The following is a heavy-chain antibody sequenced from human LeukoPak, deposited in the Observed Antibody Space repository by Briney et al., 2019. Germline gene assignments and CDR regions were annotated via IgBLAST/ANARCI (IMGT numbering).Heavy chain of an antibody. D-gene: IGHD3-22*01. CDR3: AKRYYYDNSGLWDY. J-gene: IGHJ4*02. V-gene: IGHV3-23*01. Sequence: GGSLRLSCGASAFTFSSYAMRWVRQAPGKGREWGSAISSSGGSTHYADSVKGRFTISRDNSKNTLYLQMNSLGAEDTAVYYCAKRYYYDNSGLWDYWGQGTLVTVSS. CDR1: AFTFSSYA. CDR2: ISSSGGST.